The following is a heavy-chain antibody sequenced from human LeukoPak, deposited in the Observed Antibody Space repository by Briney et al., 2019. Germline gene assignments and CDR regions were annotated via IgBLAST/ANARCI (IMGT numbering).Heavy chain of an antibody. V-gene: IGHV3-21*01. J-gene: IGHJ5*02. CDR3: ARTSGGSCYHSDDH. D-gene: IGHD2-15*01. Sequence: GGSLRLSCAASGFTFRTYSMNGVRQAPGKGLEWVSSISSGSRYIYYADSVKGRFTISRDNAKNSLYLQMNSLRAEDTAVYYCARTSGGSCYHSDDHWGQGTLVTVSS. CDR1: GFTFRTYS. CDR2: ISSGSRYI.